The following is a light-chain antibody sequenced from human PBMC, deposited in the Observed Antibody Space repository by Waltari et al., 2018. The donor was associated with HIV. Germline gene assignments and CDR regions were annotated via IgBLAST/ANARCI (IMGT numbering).Light chain of an antibody. CDR1: SGHSTYS. CDR2: LNSDRSH. J-gene: IGLJ3*02. CDR3: QTWDTGPWV. Sequence: QLILTPSPSASASLGAAVTLTRILTSGHSTYSIAWTPHQPEKGTRFLMKLNSDRSHSKGDGIPDRFSGSSSGAERYLTISSLQSEDEADYYCQTWDTGPWVFGGGTKLTVL. V-gene: IGLV4-69*02.